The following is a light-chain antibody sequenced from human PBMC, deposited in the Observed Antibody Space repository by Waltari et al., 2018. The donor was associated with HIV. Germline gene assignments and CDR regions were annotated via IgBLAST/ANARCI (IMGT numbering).Light chain of an antibody. CDR3: SLYTSTNTYV. Sequence: QSALTQPPSVSGSPGQSVTISCPGTRRDVGSITRVSRYRQPPGAAPKLMIFDVRHRPSGVPDRFSGSKSGNTASLTISGLQAEDEATYYCSLYTSTNTYVFGTGTEVTVL. CDR1: RRDVGSITR. CDR2: DVR. V-gene: IGLV2-18*01. J-gene: IGLJ1*01.